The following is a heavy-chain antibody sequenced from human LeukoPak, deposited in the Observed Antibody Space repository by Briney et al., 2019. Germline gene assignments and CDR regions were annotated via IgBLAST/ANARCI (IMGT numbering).Heavy chain of an antibody. Sequence: GASVKVSCKASGGTFSSYAISWVRQAPGQGLEWMGGIIPIFGTANYAQKFQGRVTITTDESTSTAYMELSSLRSEDTAVYYCASGRFGVVIMGHYYYYMDVWGKGTTVTVSS. D-gene: IGHD3-3*01. CDR1: GGTFSSYA. CDR3: ASGRFGVVIMGHYYYYMDV. V-gene: IGHV1-69*05. J-gene: IGHJ6*03. CDR2: IIPIFGTA.